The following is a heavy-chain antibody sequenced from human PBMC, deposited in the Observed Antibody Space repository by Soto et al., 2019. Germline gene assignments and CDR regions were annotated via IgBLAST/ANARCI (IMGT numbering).Heavy chain of an antibody. J-gene: IGHJ2*01. Sequence: EQLVESGVGVAQPGKSLRLSCAASRFDFSSYAMHWVRQAQPKGLEWLAVISYDGGYENYADSVKGRFTVSRDNSKNTLWLQITSLRPEDTAPYYCATGTTVTPWRYLYLWGQGTLVTVSS. D-gene: IGHD4-17*01. CDR2: ISYDGGYE. CDR3: ATGTTVTPWRYLYL. V-gene: IGHV3-30*03. CDR1: RFDFSSYA.